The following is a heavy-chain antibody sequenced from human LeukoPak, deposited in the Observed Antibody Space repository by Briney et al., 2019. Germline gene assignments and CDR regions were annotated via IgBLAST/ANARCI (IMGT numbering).Heavy chain of an antibody. CDR2: ITGTSSTI. CDR3: AEDGLSGSYSLDY. D-gene: IGHD1-26*01. CDR1: GFSFSDYS. V-gene: IGHV3-48*01. J-gene: IGHJ4*02. Sequence: GGSLRLSCAASGFSFSDYSINWFREAPGKGLEWVSYITGTSSTIYYADSMKGRFTVSRDNAKNSLFLHMNSLRAEDTAVYYCAEDGLSGSYSLDYWGQGTLVTVSS.